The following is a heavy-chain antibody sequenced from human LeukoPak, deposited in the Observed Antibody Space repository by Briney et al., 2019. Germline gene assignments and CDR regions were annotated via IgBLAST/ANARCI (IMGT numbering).Heavy chain of an antibody. J-gene: IGHJ3*02. D-gene: IGHD6-13*01. V-gene: IGHV4-34*01. Sequence: SETLSLTFCVYGASFIADYWSCVRQPPGKGLGCVWEIYNSGSTNYNPSLKSRVTISVDTSKNQFSLKLSSVTAADTAVYYCARPIAGAGMHAFDIWGQGTMVTVSS. CDR3: ARPIAGAGMHAFDI. CDR2: IYNSGST. CDR1: GASFIADY.